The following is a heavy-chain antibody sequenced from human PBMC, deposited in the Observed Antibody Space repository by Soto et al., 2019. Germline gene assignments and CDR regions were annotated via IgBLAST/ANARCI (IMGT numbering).Heavy chain of an antibody. V-gene: IGHV5-51*01. CDR2: IYPGDSDT. CDR3: ARTRSFTLGFYYDGMDV. Sequence: PGESLKIYCQGSGYSFASYWIGWVRQMPGKDPEWMGIIYPGDSDTRYSPSFQGQVTISADKSLRTAYLQWTSLKASDTALYYCARTRSFTLGFYYDGMDVWGQGTTVTVSS. CDR1: GYSFASYW. J-gene: IGHJ6*02. D-gene: IGHD6-6*01.